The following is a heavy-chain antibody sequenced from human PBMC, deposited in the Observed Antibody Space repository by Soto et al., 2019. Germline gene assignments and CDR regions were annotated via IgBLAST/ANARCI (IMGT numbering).Heavy chain of an antibody. Sequence: PSESLPLTCTVSGCSIISSNYFWDWIRQPPGKGLEWIGSIYYSGSTYYNPSLKSRVTISVDTSKNQFSLKLSSVTATDTDVYYCVRAGSRCGHQSADWSQGTLVA. CDR2: IYYSGST. CDR1: GCSIISSNYF. CDR3: VRAGSRCGHQSAD. D-gene: IGHD2-15*01. V-gene: IGHV4-39*01. J-gene: IGHJ4*02.